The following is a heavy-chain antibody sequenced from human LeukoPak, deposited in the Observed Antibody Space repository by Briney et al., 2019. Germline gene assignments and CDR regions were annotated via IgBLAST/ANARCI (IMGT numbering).Heavy chain of an antibody. J-gene: IGHJ4*02. Sequence: ASVKVSCKASGYTFTGYYMHWVRQAPGQGLEWMGWINPNSGGTNYAQKFQGRVTMTRDPSISTAYMELTRLRSDDTAVYYCASSMVRGVPWYFDYWGQGTLVTVSS. CDR1: GYTFTGYY. D-gene: IGHD3-10*01. V-gene: IGHV1-2*02. CDR2: INPNSGGT. CDR3: ASSMVRGVPWYFDY.